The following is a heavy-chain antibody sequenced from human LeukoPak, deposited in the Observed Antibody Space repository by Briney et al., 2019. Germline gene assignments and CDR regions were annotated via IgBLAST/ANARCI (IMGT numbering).Heavy chain of an antibody. CDR2: IDPSAGST. CDR3: ARAHYASSNIKVPFHV. V-gene: IGHV1-46*01. Sequence: ASVKVSCKASGYTFTNYYMHWVRQAPGQGLEWMGVIDPSAGSTTYAQKFQGRVTMTRDTATSTVYMELSSLRSDDTAVYYCARAHYASSNIKVPFHVWGKGTTVTVSS. CDR1: GYTFTNYY. J-gene: IGHJ6*04. D-gene: IGHD3-22*01.